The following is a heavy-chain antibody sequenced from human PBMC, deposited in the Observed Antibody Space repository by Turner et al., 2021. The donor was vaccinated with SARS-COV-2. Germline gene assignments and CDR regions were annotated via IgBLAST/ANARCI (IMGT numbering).Heavy chain of an antibody. CDR1: GFTVSSNY. D-gene: IGHD4-17*01. J-gene: IGHJ4*02. Sequence: EVQLVESGGGLVQPGGSLRLSCAASGFTVSSNYMSWVRQAPGKGLEWVSIIYSGGSTYYADSVKGRFTISRDNSKNTLYLQMNSLRAEDTAVYYCARDYGDYYFDYWGQGTLVTVSS. CDR2: IYSGGST. V-gene: IGHV3-66*01. CDR3: ARDYGDYYFDY.